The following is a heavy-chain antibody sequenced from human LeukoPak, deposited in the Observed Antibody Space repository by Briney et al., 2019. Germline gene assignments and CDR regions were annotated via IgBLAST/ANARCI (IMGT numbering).Heavy chain of an antibody. V-gene: IGHV1-24*01. CDR2: FDPEDGET. J-gene: IGHJ6*02. CDR1: GYTLTELS. D-gene: IGHD6-13*01. CDR3: ATGPIASYSSSWYGMDV. Sequence: ASVKVSCKVSGYTLTELSMHWVRQAPGKGLEWMGGFDPEDGETIYAQKFQGRVTMTEHTSTDTAYMELSSLRSEDTAVYYCATGPIASYSSSWYGMDVWGQGTTVTVS.